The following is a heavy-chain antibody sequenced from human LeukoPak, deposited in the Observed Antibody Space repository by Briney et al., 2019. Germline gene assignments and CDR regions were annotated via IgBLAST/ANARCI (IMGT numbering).Heavy chain of an antibody. CDR2: ISGSGGST. CDR3: AKSLAMVRAPIDH. Sequence: GGSLRLSCAASGFTFSSYAMSWVRQVPGKGLEWVSSISGSGGSTYYADSVKGRFTISRDNSKNTLYLQMNSLRAEDTAVYYCAKSLAMVRAPIDHWGQGTLVTVSS. D-gene: IGHD3-10*01. CDR1: GFTFSSYA. J-gene: IGHJ4*02. V-gene: IGHV3-23*01.